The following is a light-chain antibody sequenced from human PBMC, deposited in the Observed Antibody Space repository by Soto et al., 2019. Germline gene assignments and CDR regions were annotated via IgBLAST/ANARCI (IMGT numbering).Light chain of an antibody. V-gene: IGKV3-20*01. CDR2: DAS. CDR3: QQRGGSPPTWT. CDR1: PSVTNY. Sequence: EIVLTQSPGTLSLSPGAGATLSCRSSPSVTNYLAWYQQKPGQAPRLLIYDASNRATGIPDRFTGSGSGTDFTLTISRLEPEDFAVYYCQQRGGSPPTWTFGQGTKVDIK. J-gene: IGKJ1*01.